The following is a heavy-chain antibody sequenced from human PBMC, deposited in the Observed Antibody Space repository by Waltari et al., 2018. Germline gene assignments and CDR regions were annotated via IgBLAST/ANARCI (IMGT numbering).Heavy chain of an antibody. J-gene: IGHJ4*02. D-gene: IGHD4-17*01. V-gene: IGHV4-39*01. CDR3: ARLARYGDSGLDY. CDR1: GVSIRSSSDY. Sequence: QLQLQESGPGLVKPSETLSLTCTVSGVSIRSSSDYWGWIRQPPGKGLEWIANIYYTGNTYYNASLKSRVTISVDTSKNQFSLKMRSVTAADTAVYYCARLARYGDSGLDYWGQGTLVSVSS. CDR2: IYYTGNT.